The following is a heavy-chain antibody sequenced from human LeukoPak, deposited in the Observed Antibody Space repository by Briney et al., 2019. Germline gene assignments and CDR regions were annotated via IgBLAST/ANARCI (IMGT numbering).Heavy chain of an antibody. J-gene: IGHJ4*02. D-gene: IGHD3-22*01. V-gene: IGHV3-30*04. CDR2: ISYDGSNK. CDR3: ATDSSPDF. CDR1: GFTFSIYT. Sequence: GGTLRLSCAASGFTFSIYTIHWVRQAPGKGLEWVALISYDGSNKYYGDSVKGRFTISRDNSKNTLYLQMNSLRADDTAVYYCATDSSPDFWGQGTLVTVSS.